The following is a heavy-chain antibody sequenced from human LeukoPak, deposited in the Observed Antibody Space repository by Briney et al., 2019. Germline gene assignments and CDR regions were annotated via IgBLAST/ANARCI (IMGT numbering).Heavy chain of an antibody. CDR2: IKPDGSEK. CDR3: ARNDVAAAGDY. Sequence: PEGSLRLSCEVSGFTFRNYWMTWVRQAPGRGLEWVANIKPDGSEKNYVDSVKGRFTISRDDAKNSLFLQMNSLRPEDTAVYFCARNDVAAAGDYWGQGTLVTVSS. J-gene: IGHJ4*02. V-gene: IGHV3-7*01. D-gene: IGHD6-13*01. CDR1: GFTFRNYW.